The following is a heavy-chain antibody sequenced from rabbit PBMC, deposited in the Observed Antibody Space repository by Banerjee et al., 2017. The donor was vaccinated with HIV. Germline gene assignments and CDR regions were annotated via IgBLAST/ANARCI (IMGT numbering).Heavy chain of an antibody. J-gene: IGHJ4*01. D-gene: IGHD4-1*01. CDR3: ARDLAGVIGWNFNL. CDR2: IGTGSTDST. V-gene: IGHV1S40*01. Sequence: QSLEESGGDLVKPGASLTLTCTASGIDFSTYYYMCWVRQAPGKGLEWIACIGTGSTDSTYYATWAKGRFTISKTSSTTVTLQMTSLTAADTATYFCARDLAGVIGWNFNLWGPGTLVTVS. CDR1: GIDFSTYYY.